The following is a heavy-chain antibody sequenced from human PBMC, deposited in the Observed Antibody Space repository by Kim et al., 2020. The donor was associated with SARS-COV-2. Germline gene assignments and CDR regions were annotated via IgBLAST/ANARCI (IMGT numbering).Heavy chain of an antibody. CDR1: GFTFSSYA. Sequence: GGSRRLSCAASGFTFSSYAMHWVRQAPGKGLEWVALISYDGSNKYYADSVKGRFTISRDNSKNTLYLQMNSLRAEDTAVYYCAREIGRGMDVWGQGTTVTVSS. J-gene: IGHJ6*02. V-gene: IGHV3-30-3*01. CDR3: AREIGRGMDV. CDR2: ISYDGSNK.